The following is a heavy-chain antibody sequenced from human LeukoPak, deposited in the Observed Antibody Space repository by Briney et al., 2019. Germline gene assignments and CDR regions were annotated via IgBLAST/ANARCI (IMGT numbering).Heavy chain of an antibody. CDR1: GYTFTSYD. Sequence: ASVKVSCKASGYTFTSYDINWVRQATGQGLEWMGWMNPNSGNTGYAQKFQGRVTMTRNTSISTAYMELSSLRSQDTAVYYCAWTDTIFGVAARVATIGNYFDYWGQGTLVTVSS. D-gene: IGHD3-3*01. J-gene: IGHJ4*02. V-gene: IGHV1-8*01. CDR3: AWTDTIFGVAARVATIGNYFDY. CDR2: MNPNSGNT.